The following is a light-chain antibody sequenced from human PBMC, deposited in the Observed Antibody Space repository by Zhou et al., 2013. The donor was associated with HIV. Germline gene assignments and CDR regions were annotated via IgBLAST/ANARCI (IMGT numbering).Light chain of an antibody. Sequence: DIQMTQSPSTLSASVGDRVTITCRASQSISNWLAWYQQKPGRAPKLLIYKASILESGVPSRFSGSGSGTEFTLTISSLQPDDFATYFCQQYDTYVWTFGQGTKVEIK. CDR2: KAS. CDR3: QQYDTYVWT. V-gene: IGKV1-5*03. J-gene: IGKJ1*01. CDR1: QSISNW.